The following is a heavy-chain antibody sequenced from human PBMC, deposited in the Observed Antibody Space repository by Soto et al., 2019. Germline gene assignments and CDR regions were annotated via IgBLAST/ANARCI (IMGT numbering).Heavy chain of an antibody. Sequence: SETLSLTCTVSGDSVTGYQWSWIRQPPGEGLEWIGFIYYSGSSNYSPSLKSRVTMSVDTSKNQFSLKLTSVTATDTAVYYCARIRRSGLNYYALDVWGQGTTVTVSS. J-gene: IGHJ6*02. CDR2: IYYSGSS. CDR3: ARIRRSGLNYYALDV. CDR1: GDSVTGYQ. V-gene: IGHV4-59*02.